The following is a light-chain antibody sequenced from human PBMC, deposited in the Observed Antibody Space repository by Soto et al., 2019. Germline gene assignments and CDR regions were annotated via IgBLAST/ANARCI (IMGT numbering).Light chain of an antibody. J-gene: IGLJ1*01. CDR3: SSYTSSSTPYV. V-gene: IGLV2-14*01. CDR1: SSDVGGYNY. CDR2: EVS. Sequence: QSALTQPASVSGSPGQSITISCTGTSSDVGGYNYVSWYQQHPGKAPKLMIYEVSNRPSGVSNRVSGSKSGNTASLTMSGLQAEDEADYYCSSYTSSSTPYVFGTGTKLTVL.